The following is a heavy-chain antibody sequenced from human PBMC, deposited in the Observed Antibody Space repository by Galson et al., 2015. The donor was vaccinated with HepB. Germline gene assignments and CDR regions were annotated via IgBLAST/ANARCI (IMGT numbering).Heavy chain of an antibody. CDR3: ARVGKYDFWSGPLDY. V-gene: IGHV1-69*13. CDR1: GGTFSSYA. J-gene: IGHJ4*02. Sequence: SVKVSCKASGGTFSSYAISWVRQAPGQGLEWMGGIIPIFGTANYAQKFQGRVTITADESTSTAYMELSSLRSEDTAVYYCARVGKYDFWSGPLDYWGQGTLFTVSS. CDR2: IIPIFGTA. D-gene: IGHD3-3*01.